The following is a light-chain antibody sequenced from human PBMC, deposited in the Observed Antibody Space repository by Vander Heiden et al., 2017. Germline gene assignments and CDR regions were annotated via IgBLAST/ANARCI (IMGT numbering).Light chain of an antibody. J-gene: IGLJ3*02. CDR3: SSLTASSTLV. CDR2: NVA. CDR1: SSDAAIYKF. V-gene: IGLV2-14*03. Sequence: SALTQPAPASASPGQSNTITSTGTSSDAAIYKFVSWYQQPPGKAPKLIIYNVASRPSGVSSRFSGSQSGNTASLTISGIQAEDEADYSCSSLTASSTLVFGGGTKVTVL.